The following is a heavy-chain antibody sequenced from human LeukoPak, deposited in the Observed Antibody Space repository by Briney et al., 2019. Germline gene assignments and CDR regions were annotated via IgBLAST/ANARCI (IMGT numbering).Heavy chain of an antibody. D-gene: IGHD6-19*01. CDR3: ARREQWLGNDDY. Sequence: ASVKVSCKASGYTFTGYYMHWVRQAPGQGLEWMGWINPNSGGTNYAQKFQGRVTMTRDTSISTAYMELSRLRSDDTAVYYCARREQWLGNDDYWGQGTLVTVSS. J-gene: IGHJ4*02. CDR1: GYTFTGYY. CDR2: INPNSGGT. V-gene: IGHV1-2*02.